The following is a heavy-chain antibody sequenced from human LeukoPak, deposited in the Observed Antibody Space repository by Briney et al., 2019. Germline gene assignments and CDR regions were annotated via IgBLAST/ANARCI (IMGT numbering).Heavy chain of an antibody. CDR3: ARDSFWSGYYKYYFDY. V-gene: IGHV4-39*02. D-gene: IGHD3-3*01. J-gene: IGHJ4*02. CDR1: GDSISLSFYY. CDR2: VYYSGTT. Sequence: SETLSLTCSVSGDSISLSFYYWGWIRQPPGKALEWIGSVYYSGTTSYNPSLKSRVTISVDMSKNHFSLRLRSVTAADTAVYYCARDSFWSGYYKYYFDYWGQGTLVTVSS.